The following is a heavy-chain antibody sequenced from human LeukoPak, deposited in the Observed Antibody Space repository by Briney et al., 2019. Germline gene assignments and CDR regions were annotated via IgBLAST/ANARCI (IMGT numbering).Heavy chain of an antibody. D-gene: IGHD1-26*01. CDR3: ASTPRIVGSRGAFDI. V-gene: IGHV4-30-2*01. CDR1: GGSISSGGYH. J-gene: IGHJ3*02. CDR2: IYHSGST. Sequence: PSQTLSLTCTVSGGSISSGGYHWSWIRQPPGKGLEWIGYIYHSGSTYYNPSLKSRVTISVDTSKNQFSLKLSSVTAADTAVYYCASTPRIVGSRGAFDIWGQGTMVTVSS.